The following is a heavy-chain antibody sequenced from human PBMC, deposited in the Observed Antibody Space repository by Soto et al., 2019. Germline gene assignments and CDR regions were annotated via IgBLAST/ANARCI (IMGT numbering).Heavy chain of an antibody. D-gene: IGHD3-9*01. CDR3: ARGGIRYFDWHRRGEFDY. Sequence: LETLSLTCAVYGGSFSGYYWSWIRQPPGKGLEWIGEINHSGSTNYNPSLKSRVTISVDTSKNQFSLKLSSVTAADTAVYYCARGGIRYFDWHRRGEFDYWGQGTLVTVSS. CDR1: GGSFSGYY. V-gene: IGHV4-34*01. J-gene: IGHJ4*02. CDR2: INHSGST.